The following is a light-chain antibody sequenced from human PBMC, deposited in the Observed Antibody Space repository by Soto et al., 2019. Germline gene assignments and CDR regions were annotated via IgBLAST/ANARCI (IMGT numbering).Light chain of an antibody. CDR2: DAS. CDR3: QQRSNWPPLT. V-gene: IGKV3-11*01. Sequence: EIVLTQSPATLSLSPGERATLSCRASQRVSSYLAWYQQKPGQAPRLLIYDASNRATGIPARFSGSGSGTDVTLTISSLEPEDVAVYYCQQRSNWPPLTFGGGTKVEIK. J-gene: IGKJ4*01. CDR1: QRVSSY.